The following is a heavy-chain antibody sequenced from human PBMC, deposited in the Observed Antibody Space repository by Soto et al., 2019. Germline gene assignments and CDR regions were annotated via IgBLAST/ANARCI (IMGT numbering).Heavy chain of an antibody. CDR1: GFSLSNARMG. Sequence: SGPTLVNPTETLTLTCTVSGFSLSNARMGVSWIRQPPGEALEWLAHIFSNDEESYSTSLKSRLTISKDTSKSQVVLTMTNMDPVDTATYYCARIDYDILTGYPTFDPWGQGTLVTVSS. CDR2: IFSNDEE. CDR3: ARIDYDILTGYPTFDP. D-gene: IGHD3-9*01. J-gene: IGHJ5*02. V-gene: IGHV2-26*01.